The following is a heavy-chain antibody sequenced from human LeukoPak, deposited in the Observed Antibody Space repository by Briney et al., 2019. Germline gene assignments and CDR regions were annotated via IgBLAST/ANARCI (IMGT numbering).Heavy chain of an antibody. CDR3: ARHSSQSHFDY. CDR1: GYIFARYA. V-gene: IGHV1-18*01. CDR2: VNNYNGNT. Sequence: SVKVSFKSSGYIFARYALSWVRQPPGQGIEWMGWVNNYNGNTDYARNLQGRVTMTTEPSTNTDYMELRSLRSDDTAVYFCARHSSQSHFDYWGQGALVTVSS. D-gene: IGHD3-22*01. J-gene: IGHJ4*02.